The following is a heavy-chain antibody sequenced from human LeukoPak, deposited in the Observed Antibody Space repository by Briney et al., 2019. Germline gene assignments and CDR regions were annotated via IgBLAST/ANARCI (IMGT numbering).Heavy chain of an antibody. Sequence: SVKVSCKASGGTFSSYTISWVRQAPGQGLXXXXXXXXXLGIANYAQKFQGRVTITADKSTSTAYMELSSLRSEDTAVYYCARDLGYSSGWPRNYYYGMDVWGQGTTVTVSS. CDR3: ARDLGYSSGWPRNYYYGMDV. D-gene: IGHD6-19*01. V-gene: IGHV1-69*10. CDR1: GGTFSSYT. J-gene: IGHJ6*02. CDR2: XXXXLGIA.